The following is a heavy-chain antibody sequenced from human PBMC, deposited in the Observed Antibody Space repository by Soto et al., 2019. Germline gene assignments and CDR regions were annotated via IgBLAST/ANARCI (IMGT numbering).Heavy chain of an antibody. V-gene: IGHV4-34*01. Sequence: SETLSLTCAVYGGSFSGYYWGWIRQPPGKGLEWIGEINHSGSTNYNPSLKSRVTISVDTSKNQFSLKLGSVTAADTAVYYCARVFQLWSGYYKGSDYYYMDVWAKGPRSPSP. J-gene: IGHJ6*03. D-gene: IGHD3-3*01. CDR1: GGSFSGYY. CDR3: ARVFQLWSGYYKGSDYYYMDV. CDR2: INHSGST.